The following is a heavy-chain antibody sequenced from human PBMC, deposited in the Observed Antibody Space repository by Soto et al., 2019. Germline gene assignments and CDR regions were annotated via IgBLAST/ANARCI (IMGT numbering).Heavy chain of an antibody. CDR2: IYHSGST. V-gene: IGHV4-30-2*01. D-gene: IGHD3-22*01. CDR3: ARGGVDYYDSSGYYFSPYYFDY. J-gene: IGHJ4*02. Sequence: SETLSLTCAVSAPSMSTGGYSWGWIRQPPGKGLEWIGHIYHSGSTYYNSSLKSRVTISVDRSKNQFSLKLSSVTAADTAVYYCARGGVDYYDSSGYYFSPYYFDYWGQGTLVTVSS. CDR1: APSMSTGGYS.